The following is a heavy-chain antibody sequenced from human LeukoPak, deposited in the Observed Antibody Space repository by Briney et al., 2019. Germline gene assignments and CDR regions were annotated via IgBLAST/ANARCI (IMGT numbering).Heavy chain of an antibody. Sequence: ASVKVSCKASGYTFTNYYMHWVRQAPGQGLEWMGVINPGDGTTSYAQKFQGRVTMTRDTSTSTVYMELSSLRSDDTAVYYCARANGDGYNDYWGQGTLVTVSS. J-gene: IGHJ4*02. CDR3: ARANGDGYNDY. V-gene: IGHV1-46*01. CDR2: INPGDGTT. CDR1: GYTFTNYY. D-gene: IGHD5-24*01.